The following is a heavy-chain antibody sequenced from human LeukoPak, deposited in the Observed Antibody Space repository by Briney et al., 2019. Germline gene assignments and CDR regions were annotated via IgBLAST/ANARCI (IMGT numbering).Heavy chain of an antibody. CDR2: INPSTGAT. D-gene: IGHD3-22*01. J-gene: IGHJ4*02. Sequence: ASVKVSCKASGYTFTGYFIYWVRQAPGQGLEWMGRINPSTGATDYAQKFQGRVTMTRDTSTSTVYMELSSLRSEDTAVYYCARDTYYYDSSGPEPFDYWGQGTLVTVSS. V-gene: IGHV1-2*06. CDR1: GYTFTGYF. CDR3: ARDTYYYDSSGPEPFDY.